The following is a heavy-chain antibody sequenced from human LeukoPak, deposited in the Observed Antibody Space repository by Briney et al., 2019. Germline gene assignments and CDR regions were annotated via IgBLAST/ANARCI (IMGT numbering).Heavy chain of an antibody. CDR2: IYHSGST. V-gene: IGHV4-4*02. CDR1: GGSISSSNW. CDR3: ARDWYSSSWYLNFWFDP. J-gene: IGHJ5*02. Sequence: PSGTLSLTCAVSGGSISSSNWWSWVRQSPGKGLEWIGEIYHSGSTNYNPSLKSRVTMSVDTSKNQFSLKLSSVTAADTAVYYCARDWYSSSWYLNFWFDPWGQGTLVTVSS. D-gene: IGHD6-13*01.